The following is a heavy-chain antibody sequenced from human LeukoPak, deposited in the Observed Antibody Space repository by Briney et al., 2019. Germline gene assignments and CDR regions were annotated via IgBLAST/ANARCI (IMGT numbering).Heavy chain of an antibody. J-gene: IGHJ6*03. V-gene: IGHV4-59*01. CDR3: ARGRVPRAYSYYYMDV. CDR2: IYSGGNA. CDR1: GDSFSDYF. Sequence: PSETLSLTCTVSGDSFSDYFWTWIRQPPGKGLEWIGYIYSGGNANYNPSLESRVTISEDPSKNLFSLKVTSVTAADTAVYYCARGRVPRAYSYYYMDVWGRGTTVTVSS.